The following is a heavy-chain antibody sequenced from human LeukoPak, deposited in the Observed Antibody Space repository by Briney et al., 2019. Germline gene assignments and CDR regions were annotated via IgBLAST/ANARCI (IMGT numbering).Heavy chain of an antibody. D-gene: IGHD6-13*01. V-gene: IGHV3-13*01. CDR2: IDTAGNT. Sequence: GGSLRLSCAASEFTFSSYDMHWVRQVTGKGLEWVSTIDTAGNTWYPDSVKGRLTISRENAKNSLNLQMNSLRVGDKAVYYCARAKMPGIQAAGRVNYFDSWGQGTLVTVSS. CDR3: ARAKMPGIQAAGRVNYFDS. J-gene: IGHJ4*02. CDR1: EFTFSSYD.